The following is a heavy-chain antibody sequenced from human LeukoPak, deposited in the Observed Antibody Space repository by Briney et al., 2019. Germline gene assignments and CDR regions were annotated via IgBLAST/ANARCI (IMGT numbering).Heavy chain of an antibody. D-gene: IGHD3-10*01. Sequence: SETLSLTCTVSGGSISSSSYYWGWIRQPPGKGLEWIGSIYYSGSTYYNPSLKSRVTISVDTSKNQFSLKLSSVTAADTAVYYCARHMYYYGSGSPDYWGQGTLVTVSS. CDR1: GGSISSSSYY. V-gene: IGHV4-39*01. CDR2: IYYSGST. CDR3: ARHMYYYGSGSPDY. J-gene: IGHJ4*02.